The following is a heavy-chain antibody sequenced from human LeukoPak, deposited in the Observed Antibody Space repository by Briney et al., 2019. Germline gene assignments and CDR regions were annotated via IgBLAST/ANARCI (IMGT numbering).Heavy chain of an antibody. V-gene: IGHV3-21*01. CDR3: ARAMYGDPYYFDY. D-gene: IGHD4-17*01. Sequence: PGGSLRLSCAASGFTFSSYNMNWVRQAPGKGLEWVSSISSSSSYIYYADSVKGRFTISRDSAKNSLYLQMNSLRAEDTAVYYCARAMYGDPYYFDYWGQGTLVTVSS. CDR2: ISSSSSYI. J-gene: IGHJ4*02. CDR1: GFTFSSYN.